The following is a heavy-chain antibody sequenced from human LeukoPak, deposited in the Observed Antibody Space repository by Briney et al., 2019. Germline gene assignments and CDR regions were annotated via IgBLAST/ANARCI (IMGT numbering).Heavy chain of an antibody. D-gene: IGHD6-6*01. Sequence: SETLSLTCTVSGASISPYNWNWIRQPPGKGLEWIGYIYYSGSTNYNPSLKSRVTISVDTSKNQFSLKLTSVTAADTAVYYCATYSSSSGVGYWGQGTLVTVSS. J-gene: IGHJ4*02. V-gene: IGHV4-59*01. CDR2: IYYSGST. CDR3: ATYSSSSGVGY. CDR1: GASISPYN.